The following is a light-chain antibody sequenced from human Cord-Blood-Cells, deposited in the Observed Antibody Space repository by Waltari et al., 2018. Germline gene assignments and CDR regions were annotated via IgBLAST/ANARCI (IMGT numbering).Light chain of an antibody. CDR2: AAS. J-gene: IGKJ5*01. CDR1: QSISSY. V-gene: IGKV1-39*01. CDR3: QKSYSTPIT. Sequence: DIQMTQSPSSLSASVGDRVTITCRASQSISSYLNWYQQKPGKDPKLLIYAASSLQSGVPSRFSGSGSGTDFTLTISSRQPEDFATYYCQKSYSTPITFGQGTRLEIK.